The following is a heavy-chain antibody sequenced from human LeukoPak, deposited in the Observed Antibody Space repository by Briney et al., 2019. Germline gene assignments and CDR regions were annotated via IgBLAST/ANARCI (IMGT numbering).Heavy chain of an antibody. CDR2: INPNSGGT. V-gene: IGHV1-2*06. CDR1: GYTFTSYD. CDR3: AVYNWNHLGHWFDP. D-gene: IGHD1-14*01. Sequence: GASVKVSCKASGYTFTSYDINWVRQATGQGLEWMGRINPNSGGTNYAQKFQGRVTMTRDTSISTAYMELSRLRSDDTAVYYCAVYNWNHLGHWFDPWGQGTLVTVSS. J-gene: IGHJ5*02.